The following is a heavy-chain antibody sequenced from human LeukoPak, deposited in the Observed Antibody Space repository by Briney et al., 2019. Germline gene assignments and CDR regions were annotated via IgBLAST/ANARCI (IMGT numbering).Heavy chain of an antibody. CDR3: ARDRYGGIIDS. D-gene: IGHD1-1*01. CDR1: GGSINTYF. J-gene: IGHJ4*02. Sequence: SETLSLTCTVSGGSINTYFWTWIRQPAGKGLQWIGRIYPSGSTNYSPSLKSRLTMSVDTSNNQFTLKLSSVTAADTAVYYCARDRYGGIIDSWGQGTLVSVSS. CDR2: IYPSGST. V-gene: IGHV4-4*07.